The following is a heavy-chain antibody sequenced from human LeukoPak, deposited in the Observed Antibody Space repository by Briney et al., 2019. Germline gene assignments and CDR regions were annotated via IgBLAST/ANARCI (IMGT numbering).Heavy chain of an antibody. V-gene: IGHV3-23*01. CDR1: GFTFSSYA. CDR3: AKDYYDSSGLPPDAFDI. J-gene: IGHJ3*02. D-gene: IGHD3-22*01. CDR2: ISGSGGST. Sequence: GGSLRRSCAASGFTFSSYAMSWVRQAPGKGLEWVSAISGSGGSTYYADSVKGRFTISRDNSKNTLYLQMNSLRAEDTAVYYCAKDYYDSSGLPPDAFDIWGQGTMVTVSS.